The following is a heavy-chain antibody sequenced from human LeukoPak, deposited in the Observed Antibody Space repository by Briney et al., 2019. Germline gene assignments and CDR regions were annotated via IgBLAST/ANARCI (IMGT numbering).Heavy chain of an antibody. CDR2: ISSSGSTI. Sequence: GSLRLSCAASGFTFSSYEMNWVRQAPGKGLEWVSYISSSGSTIYYADSVKGRFTISRDNAKNSLYLQMNSLRAEDTAVYYCARVWAVAGTADYWGQGTLVTVSS. CDR3: ARVWAVAGTADY. D-gene: IGHD6-19*01. J-gene: IGHJ4*02. V-gene: IGHV3-48*03. CDR1: GFTFSSYE.